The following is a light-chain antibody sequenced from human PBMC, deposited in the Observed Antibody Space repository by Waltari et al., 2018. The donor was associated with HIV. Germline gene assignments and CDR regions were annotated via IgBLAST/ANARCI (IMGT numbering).Light chain of an antibody. V-gene: IGLV2-11*01. Sequence: QSALTQPRSVSGSPGQSVNISCTGASSDVGGYDYVSWYQHHPGKDPKLIIYHVTKRPSGVPDRFSGSKSGNTASLTISGLQAEDEADYYCCSYAGDSSYVFGTGTEVTV. CDR2: HVT. CDR1: SSDVGGYDY. CDR3: CSYAGDSSYV. J-gene: IGLJ1*01.